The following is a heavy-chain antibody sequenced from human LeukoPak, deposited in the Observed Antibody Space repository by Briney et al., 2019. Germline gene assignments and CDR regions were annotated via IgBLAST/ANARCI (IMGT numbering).Heavy chain of an antibody. CDR3: ARDGAAAGKFDY. V-gene: IGHV4-4*07. D-gene: IGHD6-13*01. Sequence: SETLSLTCTVSGGSISSYYWSWIRQPAGKGLEWIGRIYTSGSTNYNPSLKSRVTMSVYTSKNQFSLKLSSVTAADTAVYYCARDGAAAGKFDYWGQGTLVTVSS. J-gene: IGHJ4*02. CDR2: IYTSGST. CDR1: GGSISSYY.